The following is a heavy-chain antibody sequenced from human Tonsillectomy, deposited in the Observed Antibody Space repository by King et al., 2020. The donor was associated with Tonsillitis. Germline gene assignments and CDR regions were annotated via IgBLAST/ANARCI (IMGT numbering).Heavy chain of an antibody. J-gene: IGHJ6*02. Sequence: VQLQQWGAGLLKPSETLSLTCAVYGGSFSGYYWSWIRQPPGKGLEWIGEINHSGSTNYNPSLKSRVTVSVDTSKNQFSLKLSSVTAADTAVYYCARVFTSGYYFVPWDNYYYGMDVWGQGTTVTVSS. V-gene: IGHV4-34*01. CDR1: GGSFSGYY. CDR3: ARVFTSGYYFVPWDNYYYGMDV. CDR2: INHSGST. D-gene: IGHD3-3*01.